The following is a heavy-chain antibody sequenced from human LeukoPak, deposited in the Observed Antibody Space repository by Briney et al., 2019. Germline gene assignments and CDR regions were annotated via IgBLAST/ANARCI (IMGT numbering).Heavy chain of an antibody. CDR1: GFTFRNYG. CDR3: AKVPGTYCSSTSCYDYYFDY. D-gene: IGHD2-2*01. CDR2: ISYDGSNK. J-gene: IGHJ4*02. V-gene: IGHV3-30*18. Sequence: GRSLRLSCTGSGFTFRNYGMHWVRQAPGKGLEWVAVISYDGSNKYYADSVKGRFTISRDNSKNTLYLQMNSLRAEDTAVYYCAKVPGTYCSSTSCYDYYFDYWGQGTLVTVSS.